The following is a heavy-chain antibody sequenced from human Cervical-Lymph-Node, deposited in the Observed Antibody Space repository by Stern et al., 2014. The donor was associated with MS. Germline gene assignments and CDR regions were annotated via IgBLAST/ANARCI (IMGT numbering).Heavy chain of an antibody. Sequence: VQLVESGAEGKKPGASVKVSCTASGYTFTDYAISWVRQAPGQGLECMAWISAYNGDTNFAQEVQGRGSLATDTATSTAYMELRSLRSDDTAVYYCAVLSVDADFDYWGQGTLVTVSS. D-gene: IGHD5-18*01. CDR1: GYTFTDYA. V-gene: IGHV1-18*01. J-gene: IGHJ4*02. CDR3: AVLSVDADFDY. CDR2: ISAYNGDT.